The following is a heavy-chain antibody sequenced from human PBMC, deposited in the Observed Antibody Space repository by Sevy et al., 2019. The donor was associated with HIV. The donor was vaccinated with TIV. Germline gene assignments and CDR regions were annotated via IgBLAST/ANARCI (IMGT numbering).Heavy chain of an antibody. CDR1: GFTFSNYA. CDR3: ARDRGPPPNYYGSGSFYNDFDY. J-gene: IGHJ4*02. CDR2: ISYDGSNK. Sequence: GGSLRLSCAASGFTFSNYAIHWVRQAPGKGLELVAVISYDGSNKYYADSVKGRFTISRDNSKNTLYLQMNSLRAEDTAVYYWARDRGPPPNYYGSGSFYNDFDYWGQGTLVTVSS. V-gene: IGHV3-30-3*01. D-gene: IGHD3-10*01.